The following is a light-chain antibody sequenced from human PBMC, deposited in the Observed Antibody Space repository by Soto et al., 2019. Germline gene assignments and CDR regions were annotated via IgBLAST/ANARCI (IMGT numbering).Light chain of an antibody. CDR1: QSISSW. V-gene: IGKV1-5*03. Sequence: DIPMTQSPSTLSASVGDRVTITCRASQSISSWLAWYQQKPGKAPKLLLYEASTLEGGVPSRFSGSGSGTEFTLTISSLQPDDFATYYCQQYDRYSVTFGQGTRLEIK. CDR3: QQYDRYSVT. J-gene: IGKJ5*01. CDR2: EAS.